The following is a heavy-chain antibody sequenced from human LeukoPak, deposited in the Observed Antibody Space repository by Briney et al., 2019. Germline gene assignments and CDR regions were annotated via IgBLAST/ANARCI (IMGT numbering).Heavy chain of an antibody. CDR1: GFTVSSNY. Sequence: GGSLRLSCAASGFTVSSNYMSWVRQAPGKGLEWVSIIYSGGSTYYADSVKGRFTISRDNSKNTLYLQMNSLGAEDTAVYYCARDRTGQQLISRKEYYYMDVWGKGTPVTVSS. CDR3: ARDRTGQQLISRKEYYYMDV. D-gene: IGHD4-11*01. J-gene: IGHJ6*03. CDR2: IYSGGST. V-gene: IGHV3-66*01.